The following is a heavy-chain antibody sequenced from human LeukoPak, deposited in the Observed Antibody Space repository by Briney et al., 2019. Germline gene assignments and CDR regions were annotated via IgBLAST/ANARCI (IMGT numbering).Heavy chain of an antibody. V-gene: IGHV1-69*04. CDR2: IFPICRIA. J-gene: IGHJ6*02. D-gene: IGHD5-24*01. CDR1: GGTFSWYA. CDR3: ARDLTRDGYNHDIRYGMDV. Sequence: VKVSFKGSGGTFSWYAFSWVRPAPGQGVDWVGRIFPICRIANYPQKFQGRVTITADKSTSTAYLELSSLRSEDTAVYYCARDLTRDGYNHDIRYGMDVWGQGTTVTVSS.